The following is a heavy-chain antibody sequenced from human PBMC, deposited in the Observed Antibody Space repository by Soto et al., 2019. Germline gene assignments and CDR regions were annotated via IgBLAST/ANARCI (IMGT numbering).Heavy chain of an antibody. V-gene: IGHV3-15*07. J-gene: IGHJ3*02. CDR3: STTKAGTNTFGI. D-gene: IGHD1-7*01. CDR2: IRSNSDGGTT. Sequence: EVQLVESGGGLVTPGGSLRLSCEASGFTFTNAWMNWVRQAPEQGLEWVGRIRSNSDGGTTDYAAPVKGRFSISRDDSKNTLYLQMNSLKTEDTAVYYCSTTKAGTNTFGIWGQGTMVTVSS. CDR1: GFTFTNAW.